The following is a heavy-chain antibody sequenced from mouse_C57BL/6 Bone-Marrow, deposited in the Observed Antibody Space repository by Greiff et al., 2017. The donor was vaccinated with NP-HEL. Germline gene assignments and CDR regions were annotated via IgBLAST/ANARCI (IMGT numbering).Heavy chain of an antibody. V-gene: IGHV1-74*01. CDR2: IHPSDSDT. CDR3: AIGIYYGTSSHWYFDV. D-gene: IGHD1-1*01. CDR1: GYTFTSYW. Sequence: QVQLKQPGAELVKPGASVKVSCKASGYTFTSYWMHWVKQRPGQGLEWIGRIHPSDSDTNYNQKFKGKATLTVDKSSSTAYMQLSSLTSEDSAVYYCAIGIYYGTSSHWYFDVWGTGTTVTVSS. J-gene: IGHJ1*03.